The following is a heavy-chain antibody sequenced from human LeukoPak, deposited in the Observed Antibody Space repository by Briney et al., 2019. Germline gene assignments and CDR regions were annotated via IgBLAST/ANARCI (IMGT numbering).Heavy chain of an antibody. J-gene: IGHJ3*02. D-gene: IGHD6-19*01. CDR2: IYTSGST. Sequence: PSQTLSLTCTVSGGSISSGSYYWSWIRQPAGKGLEWIGRIYTSGSTNYNPSLKSRVTISVDTSKSQFSLKLSSVTAADTAVYYCARVSGIAVAGVAFDIWGQGTMVTVSS. V-gene: IGHV4-61*02. CDR1: GGSISSGSYY. CDR3: ARVSGIAVAGVAFDI.